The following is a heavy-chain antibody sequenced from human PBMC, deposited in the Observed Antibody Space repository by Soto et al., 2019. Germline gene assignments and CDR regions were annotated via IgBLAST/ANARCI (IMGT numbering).Heavy chain of an antibody. CDR3: ARADRSGSGTYYFDY. CDR1: GYTFTSYG. CDR2: MNPNTGNT. D-gene: IGHD3-10*01. J-gene: IGHJ4*02. V-gene: IGHV1-8*01. Sequence: ASVKVSCKASGYTFTSYGVNWVRQAARQGLEWMGWMNPNTGNTGYAQKFQGRVTLTRDTSISTAYLELSSLTSEDTAVYYCARADRSGSGTYYFDYWGQGTLVTVSS.